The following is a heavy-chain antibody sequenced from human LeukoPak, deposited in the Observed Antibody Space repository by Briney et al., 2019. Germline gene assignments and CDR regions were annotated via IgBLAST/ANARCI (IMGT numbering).Heavy chain of an antibody. Sequence: SETLSLTCTVSGGSISSYYWSWIRQPPGKGLEWIGYIYYSGSTNYNPSLKSRVTISVDTSKNQFSLKLSSVTAADTDVYYCAREEYVAFDIWGQGTMVTVSS. CDR2: IYYSGST. CDR1: GGSISSYY. D-gene: IGHD2-2*01. V-gene: IGHV4-59*01. J-gene: IGHJ3*02. CDR3: AREEYVAFDI.